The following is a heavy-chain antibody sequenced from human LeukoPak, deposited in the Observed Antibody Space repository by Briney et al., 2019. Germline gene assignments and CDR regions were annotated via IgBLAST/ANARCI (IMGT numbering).Heavy chain of an antibody. CDR2: ISAYNGNT. CDR3: ARDAYFDWLLEVERDYGMDV. CDR1: GYTFTSYG. V-gene: IGHV1-18*04. J-gene: IGHJ6*04. D-gene: IGHD3-9*01. Sequence: ASVKVSCKASGYTFTSYGISWVRQAPGQGLEWMGCISAYNGNTNYAQKLQGRVTMTTETSTSTAYMELRSLRSDDTAVYYCARDAYFDWLLEVERDYGMDVWGKGTTVAVSS.